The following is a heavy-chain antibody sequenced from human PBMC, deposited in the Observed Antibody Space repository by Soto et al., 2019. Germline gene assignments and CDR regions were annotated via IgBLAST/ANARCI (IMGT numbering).Heavy chain of an antibody. CDR1: GFTFSTYA. Sequence: EVQLLESGGGLVQPGGSLRLSCVASGFTFSTYAMSWVRQAPREGLEWVSVVSGSGGTTYYADSVKGRFTISRDNSKNTLYLQMNSLRAEDSATYYCARYCSPTSCTILYGMDVWGQGTTVTVSS. CDR2: VSGSGGTT. V-gene: IGHV3-23*01. J-gene: IGHJ6*02. D-gene: IGHD2-2*01. CDR3: ARYCSPTSCTILYGMDV.